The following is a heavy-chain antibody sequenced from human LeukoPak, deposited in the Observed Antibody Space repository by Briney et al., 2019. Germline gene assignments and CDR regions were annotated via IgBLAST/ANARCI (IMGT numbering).Heavy chain of an antibody. Sequence: PSETLSLTCSVSGGAISSYIWTWIRQPPGKGLVWIGSIYYSGSTYYNPSLKSRVTISVDTSKNQFSLKLSSVTAADTAVYYCARVQLLSGWFDPWGQGTLVTVSS. CDR1: GGAISSYI. V-gene: IGHV4-39*07. J-gene: IGHJ5*02. CDR3: ARVQLLSGWFDP. CDR2: IYYSGST. D-gene: IGHD2-2*01.